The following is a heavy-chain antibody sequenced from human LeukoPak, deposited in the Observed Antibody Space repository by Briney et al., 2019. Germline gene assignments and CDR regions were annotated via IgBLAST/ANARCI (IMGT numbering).Heavy chain of an antibody. CDR3: AGRLTQYDCFDP. CDR2: TYNRSTWYN. D-gene: IGHD2-2*01. CDR1: GDSVSSNSVT. Sequence: SQTLSLTCAISGDSVSSNSVTWNWIRQYPSRGFEWLGRTYNRSTWYNDYAVSVRGRITVNPDTSKNQFSLHLNSVTPEDTAVYYCAGRLTQYDCFDPWGQGILVTVSS. J-gene: IGHJ5*02. V-gene: IGHV6-1*01.